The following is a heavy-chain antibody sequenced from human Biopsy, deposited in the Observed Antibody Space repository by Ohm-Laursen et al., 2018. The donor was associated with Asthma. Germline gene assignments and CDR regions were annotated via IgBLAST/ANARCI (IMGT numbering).Heavy chain of an antibody. CDR3: ARTFHFWSPYHAEHYQL. D-gene: IGHD3-3*01. CDR2: IKHDGSEK. V-gene: IGHV3-7*01. J-gene: IGHJ1*01. Sequence: GSLRLFCAASGFTFGDYCMSWVRRVPGQGLEWVANIKHDGSEKNHVDSLKGRFTISRDNAKNLLFLQMNSLRAEDTAVYYCARTFHFWSPYHAEHYQLWGQGTLVTVSS. CDR1: GFTFGDYC.